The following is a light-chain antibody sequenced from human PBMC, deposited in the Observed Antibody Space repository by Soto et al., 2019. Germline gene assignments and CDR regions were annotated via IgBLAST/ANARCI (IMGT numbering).Light chain of an antibody. CDR2: APS. CDR1: QGISIY. Sequence: AIRMTQSPSSFAASTGDRVTITCRASQGISIYLAWYQQKPVKAPNLLVYAPSTSQYGATSRFSGSRSETDFTLTISCLQSEDFATYFCPQYYPYPQPFAPGTKLEIK. J-gene: IGKJ2*01. V-gene: IGKV1-8*01. CDR3: PQYYPYPQP.